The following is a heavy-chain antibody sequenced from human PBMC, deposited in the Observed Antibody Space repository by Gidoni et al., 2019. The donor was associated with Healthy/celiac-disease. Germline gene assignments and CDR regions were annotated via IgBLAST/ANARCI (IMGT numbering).Heavy chain of an antibody. CDR1: GFTFSSYA. Sequence: QVQLVESGGGVVQPGRSLRLSCAASGFTFSSYAMHWVRQAPGKGLEWVAVISYDGSNKYYADSVKGRFTISRDNSKNTLYLQMNSLRAEDTAVYYCARDIYDFWRRGYGMDVWGQGTTVTVSS. CDR3: ARDIYDFWRRGYGMDV. V-gene: IGHV3-30-3*01. D-gene: IGHD3-3*01. CDR2: ISYDGSNK. J-gene: IGHJ6*02.